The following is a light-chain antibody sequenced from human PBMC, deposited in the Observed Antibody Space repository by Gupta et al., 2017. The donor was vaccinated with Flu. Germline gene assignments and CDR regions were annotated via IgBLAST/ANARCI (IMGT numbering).Light chain of an antibody. CDR1: QGISSY. CDR2: AAS. V-gene: IGKV1-9*01. J-gene: IGKJ4*01. CDR3: QQRDSFPIN. Sequence: PAFLSASVGDRVTITCLASQGISSYLAWYQQRPGKAPKVLISAASTVQIGVPSRFSGSGSGTEFTLTISSLQPEDTATYYCQQRDSFPINFGRGTKVDIK.